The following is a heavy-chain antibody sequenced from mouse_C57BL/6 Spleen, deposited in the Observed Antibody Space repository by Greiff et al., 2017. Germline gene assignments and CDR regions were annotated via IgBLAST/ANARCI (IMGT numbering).Heavy chain of an antibody. D-gene: IGHD1-1*01. CDR2: INPSSGYT. V-gene: IGHV1-4*01. CDR3: AIITTVVATGVDY. Sequence: VQLQQSGAELARPGASVKMSCKASGYTFTSYTMHWVKQRPGQGLEWIGYINPSSGYTKYNQKFKDKATLTADKSSSTAYMQLSSLTSEDAAVYYCAIITTVVATGVDYWGQGTSVTVSS. J-gene: IGHJ4*01. CDR1: GYTFTSYT.